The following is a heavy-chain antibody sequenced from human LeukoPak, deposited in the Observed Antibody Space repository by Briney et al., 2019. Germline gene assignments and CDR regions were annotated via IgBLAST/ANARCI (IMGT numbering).Heavy chain of an antibody. CDR3: ATLAAAQNAFDI. CDR1: GYTFTGYY. V-gene: IGHV1-2*06. Sequence: GASVKVSCKASGYTFTGYYMHWVRQAPGQGLEWMGRINPNSGGTNYAQKFQGRVTMTRDTSISTAYMELSRLRSDDTAVYYCATLAAAQNAFDIWGQGTMVTVSS. CDR2: INPNSGGT. D-gene: IGHD6-13*01. J-gene: IGHJ3*02.